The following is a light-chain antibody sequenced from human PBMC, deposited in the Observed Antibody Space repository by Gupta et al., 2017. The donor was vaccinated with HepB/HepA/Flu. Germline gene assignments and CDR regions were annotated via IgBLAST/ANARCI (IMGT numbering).Light chain of an antibody. CDR1: SRRSYY. V-gene: IGLV3-19*01. Sequence: SSELPPDPTESVALGQTFRLPCQGESRRSYYASWYQQKPGQAPLLVIYGKNNRPSGIPDRFSGSSSGNTAAVTITGAQAEDEADYYCDTRDSSGSVVFGGGTKLTVL. J-gene: IGLJ2*01. CDR3: DTRDSSGSVV. CDR2: GKN.